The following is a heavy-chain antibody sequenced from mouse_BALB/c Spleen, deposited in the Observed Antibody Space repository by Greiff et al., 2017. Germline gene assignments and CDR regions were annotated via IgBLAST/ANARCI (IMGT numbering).Heavy chain of an antibody. J-gene: IGHJ4*01. Sequence: VQLQQSGAELVKPGASVKLSCKASGYTFTSYWMHWVKQRPGQGLEWIGEINPSNGRTNYNEKFKSKATLTVDKSSSTAYMQLSSLTSEDSAVYYCARAASYYRYESPYAMDYWGQGTSVTVSS. V-gene: IGHV1S81*02. D-gene: IGHD2-14*01. CDR3: ARAASYYRYESPYAMDY. CDR2: INPSNGRT. CDR1: GYTFTSYW.